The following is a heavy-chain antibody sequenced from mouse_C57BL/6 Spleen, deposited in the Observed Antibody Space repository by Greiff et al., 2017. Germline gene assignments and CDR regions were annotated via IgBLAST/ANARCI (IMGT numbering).Heavy chain of an antibody. CDR3: ARHDYDWYFDV. CDR1: GFTFSSYT. D-gene: IGHD2-4*01. Sequence: EVQVVESGGGLVKPGGSLKLSCAASGFTFSSYTMSWVRQTPEKRLEWVATLSGGGGNTYYPDSVKGRFTISRDNAKNTLYLQMSSLRSEDTALYYCARHDYDWYFDVWGTGTTVTVSS. V-gene: IGHV5-9*01. CDR2: LSGGGGNT. J-gene: IGHJ1*03.